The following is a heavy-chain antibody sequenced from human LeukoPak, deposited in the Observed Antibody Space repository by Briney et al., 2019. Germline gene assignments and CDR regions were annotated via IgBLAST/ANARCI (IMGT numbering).Heavy chain of an antibody. Sequence: PGGSVRLSCEASGFTFSSYGMQWVRQAPGKGLEWVAFIRYDGSDNKYADSVKGRFTISRDNSKDTLYLHMMSLRAEDTAVYYCAKNTRYNWNDDAFNIWGQGTVVTVSS. CDR1: GFTFSSYG. V-gene: IGHV3-30*02. J-gene: IGHJ3*02. CDR2: IRYDGSDN. CDR3: AKNTRYNWNDDAFNI. D-gene: IGHD1-1*01.